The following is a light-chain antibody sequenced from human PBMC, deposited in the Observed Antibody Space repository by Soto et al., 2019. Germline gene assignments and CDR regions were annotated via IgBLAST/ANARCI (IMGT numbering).Light chain of an antibody. J-gene: IGLJ3*02. V-gene: IGLV1-40*01. CDR1: SSNIGAGYD. CDR2: GNS. Sequence: QSVLTQPPSVSGAPGQRVTISCTGSSSNIGAGYDVHWYQQLPGTAPKLLIYGNSNRPSGVPDRFSGSKSGTSASLAITGLRDEDGADYYCQAYDSSLSGWVFGGGTKLTVL. CDR3: QAYDSSLSGWV.